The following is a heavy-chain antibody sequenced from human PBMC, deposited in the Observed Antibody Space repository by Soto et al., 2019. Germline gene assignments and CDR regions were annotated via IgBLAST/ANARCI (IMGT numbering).Heavy chain of an antibody. D-gene: IGHD1-1*01. CDR1: GGAFTSYS. V-gene: IGHV1-69*12. CDR3: ARDNTGLDY. Sequence: QVHLVQSGAEVKKPGSSVKVSCKASGGAFTSYSFHWVRQAPGQGLEWMGGIIPMSGTTNYPLKFQGRVTMTADVPTNTAYIELSSLSSEDTAIYYCARDNTGLDYWGQGTLVTVSS. J-gene: IGHJ4*02. CDR2: IIPMSGTT.